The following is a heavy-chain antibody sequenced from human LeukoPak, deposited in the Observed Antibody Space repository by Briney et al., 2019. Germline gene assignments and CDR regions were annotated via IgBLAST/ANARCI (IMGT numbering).Heavy chain of an antibody. D-gene: IGHD4-17*01. V-gene: IGHV3-23*01. CDR3: AKAGRDYGDTVYYFDY. J-gene: IGHJ4*02. CDR2: ISGSGGST. CDR1: GFIFRNYG. Sequence: GGPLRLSCAASGFIFRNYGMNWVRQAPGKGLEWVSAISGSGGSTYYADSVKGRFTISRDNSKNTLYLQMNSLRAEDTAVYYCAKAGRDYGDTVYYFDYWGQGTLVTVSS.